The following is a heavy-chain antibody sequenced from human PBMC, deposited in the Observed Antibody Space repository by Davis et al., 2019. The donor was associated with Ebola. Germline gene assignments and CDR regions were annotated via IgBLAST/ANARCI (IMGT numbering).Heavy chain of an antibody. CDR3: ARDLVYCSSTSCFYNWFDP. CDR2: ISSSGSTI. Sequence: GGSLRLSCAASGFTFSSYEMNWVRQAPGKGLEWVSYISSSGSTIYYADSVKGRFTISRDNAKNSLYLQMNSLRAEDTAVYYCARDLVYCSSTSCFYNWFDPWGQGTLVTVSS. D-gene: IGHD2-2*01. J-gene: IGHJ5*02. V-gene: IGHV3-48*03. CDR1: GFTFSSYE.